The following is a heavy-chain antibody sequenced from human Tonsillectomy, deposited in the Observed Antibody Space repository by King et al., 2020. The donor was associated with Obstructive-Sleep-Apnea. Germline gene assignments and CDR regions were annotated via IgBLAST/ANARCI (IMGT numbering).Heavy chain of an antibody. Sequence: GQLVQSGAEVKKPGASVKVSCKASGYTFTGYYIHWVRQAPGQGLEWMGWISPNSGATKYAQKFQDRVTMTRDTAIRTAYMDLSRLRSDDTAIYYCARDMSAYDSTSPAYWGQGTLVTVAS. J-gene: IGHJ4*02. D-gene: IGHD3-10*01. CDR1: GYTFTGYY. CDR2: ISPNSGAT. V-gene: IGHV1-2*02. CDR3: ARDMSAYDSTSPAY.